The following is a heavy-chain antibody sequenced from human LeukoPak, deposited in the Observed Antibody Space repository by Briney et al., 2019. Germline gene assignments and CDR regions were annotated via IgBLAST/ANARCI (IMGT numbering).Heavy chain of an antibody. CDR2: MSPNNGDT. CDR3: ARERSYFGSGSWRDFDF. D-gene: IGHD3-10*01. CDR1: GYIFTTFD. J-gene: IGHJ4*02. Sequence: ASVRVSCKASGYIFTTFDINWVRQAPGQGLEWMGWMSPNNGDTRFAQKFQGRVTMTRDTSITTAYMELSNLRSDDTAVYYCARERSYFGSGSWRDFDFWGQGTLVAVSS. V-gene: IGHV1-8*02.